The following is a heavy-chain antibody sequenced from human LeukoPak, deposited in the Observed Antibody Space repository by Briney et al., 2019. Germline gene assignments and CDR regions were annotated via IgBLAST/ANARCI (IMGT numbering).Heavy chain of an antibody. CDR1: GFTFDDYG. D-gene: IGHD4-17*01. Sequence: GGSLRLSCAASGFTFDDYGMSWVRQAPGKGLEWVSGINWNGGSTGYADSVKGRFTISRDNAKNSLYLQMNSLRAEDTALYYCARDRQDYGDRDAFDIWGQGTMVTVSS. CDR2: INWNGGST. CDR3: ARDRQDYGDRDAFDI. V-gene: IGHV3-20*04. J-gene: IGHJ3*02.